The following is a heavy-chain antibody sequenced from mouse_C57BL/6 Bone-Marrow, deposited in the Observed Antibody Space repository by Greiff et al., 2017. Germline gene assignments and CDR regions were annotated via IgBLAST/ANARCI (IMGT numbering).Heavy chain of an antibody. CDR3: ARSRHYYGSRYYAMDY. V-gene: IGHV1-76*01. J-gene: IGHJ4*01. Sequence: VQLQQSGAELVRPGASVKLSCKASGYTFTDYYINWVKQRPGQGLEWIARIYPGSGNTYYNEKFKGKATLTAEKSSSTAYMQLSSLTSEDSAVYFWARSRHYYGSRYYAMDYWGQGTSVTVSS. D-gene: IGHD1-1*01. CDR2: IYPGSGNT. CDR1: GYTFTDYY.